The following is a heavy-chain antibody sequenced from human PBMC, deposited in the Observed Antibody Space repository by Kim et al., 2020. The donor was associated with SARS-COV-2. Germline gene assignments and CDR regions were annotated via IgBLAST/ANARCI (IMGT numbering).Heavy chain of an antibody. CDR2: ISYNGTA. V-gene: IGHV4-31*03. CDR1: GGSISSTNSW. D-gene: IGHD6-13*01. J-gene: IGHJ4*02. Sequence: SETLSLTCTVSGGSISSTNSWWSWIRQHPGKGLEWIGYISYNGTAYYNPSLKSRPIMSVDTSNNQFSLILNSVTAADTAMYYCAKDHTSGSWYGLDYWGQGILVTVSS. CDR3: AKDHTSGSWYGLDY.